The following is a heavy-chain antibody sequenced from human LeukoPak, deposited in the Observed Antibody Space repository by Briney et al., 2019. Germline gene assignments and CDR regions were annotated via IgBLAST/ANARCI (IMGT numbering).Heavy chain of an antibody. D-gene: IGHD3-9*01. CDR2: IYTSGST. CDR3: ARASYSYDINGWVPFDY. J-gene: IGHJ4*02. CDR1: GNSISSGDYY. Sequence: PSQTLSLTCTVSGNSISSGDYYWSWIRQPAGKGLEWIGRIYTSGSTNYNPSLKSRVTISGDTSKNQFSLRLSSVTAADTAVYYCARASYSYDINGWVPFDYWGQGTLVTVSS. V-gene: IGHV4-61*02.